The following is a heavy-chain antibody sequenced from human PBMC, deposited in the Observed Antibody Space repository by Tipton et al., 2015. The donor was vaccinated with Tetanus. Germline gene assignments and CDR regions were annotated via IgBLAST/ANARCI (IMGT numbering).Heavy chain of an antibody. CDR2: ISYDGINK. V-gene: IGHV3-30*18. J-gene: IGHJ4*02. CDR3: AKGGGGTSSWPFDY. Sequence: SLRLSWAASGFSFSTYGIHWVRQAPGKGLEWVALISYDGINKYYADSVKGRFTISRDNAKNSLYLQMNSLRAEDTALYYCAKGGGGTSSWPFDYWGQGTLVTVSS. CDR1: GFSFSTYG. D-gene: IGHD6-13*01.